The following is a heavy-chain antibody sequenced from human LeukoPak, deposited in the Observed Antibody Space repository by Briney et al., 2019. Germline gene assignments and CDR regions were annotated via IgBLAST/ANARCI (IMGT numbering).Heavy chain of an antibody. V-gene: IGHV3-30*04. Sequence: GGSLRLSCAASGFTFSSYAMHWVRQAPGKGLEWVAVISYDGSNKYYADSVKGRFTISRDNSKNTLYLQMNSLRAEDTAVYYCAKESALWFGELPSDYWGQGTLVTVSS. J-gene: IGHJ4*02. CDR2: ISYDGSNK. CDR3: AKESALWFGELPSDY. CDR1: GFTFSSYA. D-gene: IGHD3-10*01.